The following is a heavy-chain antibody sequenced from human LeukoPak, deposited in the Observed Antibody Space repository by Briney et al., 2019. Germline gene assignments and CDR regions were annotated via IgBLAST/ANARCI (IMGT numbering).Heavy chain of an antibody. CDR3: ARVFQGGEWLLGGHDY. Sequence: SETLSLTCTVSGGSISSYYWSWIRQPPGKGLEWIGYIYYSGSTNYNPSLKSRVTISVDTSKNQFSLKLSSVTAADTAVYYCARVFQGGEWLLGGHDYWGQGTLVTVSS. V-gene: IGHV4-59*01. CDR2: IYYSGST. J-gene: IGHJ4*02. D-gene: IGHD3-3*01. CDR1: GGSISSYY.